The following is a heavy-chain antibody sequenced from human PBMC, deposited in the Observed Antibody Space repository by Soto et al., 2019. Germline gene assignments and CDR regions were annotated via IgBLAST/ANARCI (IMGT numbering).Heavy chain of an antibody. CDR3: ASVRGGYYYTMDV. CDR2: IYHSGST. J-gene: IGHJ6*02. D-gene: IGHD3-10*02. Sequence: PSETLSLTCAVSGGSISSSNWGGWVRQPPGKGLEWIGEIYHSGSTNYNPSLKSRVTISVDKSKNQFSLKLSSVTAADTAVYYCASVRGGYYYTMDVWGQGTTVTVS. CDR1: GGSISSSNW. V-gene: IGHV4-4*02.